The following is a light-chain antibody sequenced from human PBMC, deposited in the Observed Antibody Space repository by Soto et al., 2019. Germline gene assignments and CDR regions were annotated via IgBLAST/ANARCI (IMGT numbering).Light chain of an antibody. CDR3: QQSYITPMT. CDR1: QDISNY. J-gene: IGKJ1*01. CDR2: DAS. Sequence: DMQMTQSPSSLSASVGDRVTITCQASQDISNYLNWYQQRPGKAPKLLIYDASNLETGVPSRFSGSGSGTDFTLTISSLQPEDFATYYCQQSYITPMTFGQGTKVDIK. V-gene: IGKV1-39*01.